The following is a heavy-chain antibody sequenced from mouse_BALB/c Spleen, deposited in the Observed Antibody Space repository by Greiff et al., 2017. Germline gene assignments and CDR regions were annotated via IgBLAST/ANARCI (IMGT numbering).Heavy chain of an antibody. CDR3: ARRIYYAMDY. CDR2: IWWDADK. CDR1: GFSLSTSGMG. V-gene: IGHV8-8*01. J-gene: IGHJ4*01. Sequence: ESGPGILKPSQTLSLTCSFSGFSLSTSGMGVGWIRQPSGKGLEWLAHIWWDADKYYNPSLKSQLTITKDTSRNQVFLKINSVDTADTATYYCARRIYYAMDYWGQGTSVTVSA.